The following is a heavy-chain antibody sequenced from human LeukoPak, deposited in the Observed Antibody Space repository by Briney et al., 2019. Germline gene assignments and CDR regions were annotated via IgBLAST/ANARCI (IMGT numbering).Heavy chain of an antibody. CDR3: AGEGEYGDSYS. CDR2: IYRGRT. J-gene: IGHJ5*02. D-gene: IGHD2-21*01. V-gene: IGHV4-30-2*01. CDR1: GDSVSYESYY. Sequence: PSQTLSLTCAVSGDSVSYESYYWNWIRQAPGKGPEWIGNIYRGRTRLNPSLTSRVAISVDMSKSQVSLSLTSVTAADTAIYYCAGEGEYGDSYSWGQGALVIVSA.